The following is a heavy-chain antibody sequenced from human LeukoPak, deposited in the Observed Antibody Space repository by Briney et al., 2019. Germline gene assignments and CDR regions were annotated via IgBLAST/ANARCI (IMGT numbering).Heavy chain of an antibody. J-gene: IGHJ4*02. CDR1: GFTFSRYA. CDR2: ISGSGGST. CDR3: AKDLIVATY. D-gene: IGHD5-12*01. Sequence: QTGGSLRLSCAASGFTFSRYAMSWVRQAPGKGLEWVSLISGSGGSTYYADSVKGRFTISRGNSKNTLYLQMNSLRAEDTAVYYCAKDLIVATYWGQGTLVTVSS. V-gene: IGHV3-23*01.